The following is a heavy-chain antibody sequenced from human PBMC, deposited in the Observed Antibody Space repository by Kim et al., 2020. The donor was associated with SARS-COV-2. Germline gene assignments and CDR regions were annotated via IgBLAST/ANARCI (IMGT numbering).Heavy chain of an antibody. CDR3: ARAKGDYFEAYYYYGMDV. J-gene: IGHJ6*02. Sequence: KSRVTISVDTSKNQFSLKLSSVTAADTAVYYCARAKGDYFEAYYYYGMDVWGQGTTVTVSS. D-gene: IGHD4-17*01. V-gene: IGHV4-59*01.